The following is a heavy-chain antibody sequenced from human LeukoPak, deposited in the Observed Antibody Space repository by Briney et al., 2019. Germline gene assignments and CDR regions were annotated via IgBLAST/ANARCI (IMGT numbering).Heavy chain of an antibody. Sequence: PSETLSLTCAVYGGSLSGYYWSWIRQPPGKGLEWIGEINHSGSTHYHPPLKSRVTISVHPATNQFSLKLSSVTAADTAVYYCARGKRTLRYFDSLHNWFDPWGQGTPVTISS. CDR3: ARGKRTLRYFDSLHNWFDP. CDR1: GGSLSGYY. D-gene: IGHD3-9*01. V-gene: IGHV4-34*01. CDR2: INHSGST. J-gene: IGHJ5*02.